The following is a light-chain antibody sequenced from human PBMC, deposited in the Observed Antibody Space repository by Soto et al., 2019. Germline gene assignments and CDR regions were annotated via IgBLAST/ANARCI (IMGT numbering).Light chain of an antibody. V-gene: IGLV2-14*03. J-gene: IGLJ2*01. CDR3: TSWTTSTTMI. CDR2: DVN. Sequence: HSALTQPASVSGSPGQSITISCTGTSSDIGAYNFASWYQQHPGKAPKLMLYDVNIRPSGVSNRFSGSKSGNTASLTISGLQAEDEADYYCTSWTTSTTMIFGGGTKLTVL. CDR1: SSDIGAYNF.